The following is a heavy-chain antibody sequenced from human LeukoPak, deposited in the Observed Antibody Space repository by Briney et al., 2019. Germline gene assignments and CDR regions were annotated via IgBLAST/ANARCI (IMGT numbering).Heavy chain of an antibody. J-gene: IGHJ4*02. V-gene: IGHV4-59*11. D-gene: IGHD6-13*01. Sequence: SETLSLTCTVSGYSITTGHYWGWIRQPPGKGLEWIGYIYYSGSTNYNPSLKSRVTISIDTSKNQFSLKLSSVTAADTAVYYCARGIAAGGLYFDYWGQGTLVTVSS. CDR1: GYSITTGHY. CDR3: ARGIAAGGLYFDY. CDR2: IYYSGST.